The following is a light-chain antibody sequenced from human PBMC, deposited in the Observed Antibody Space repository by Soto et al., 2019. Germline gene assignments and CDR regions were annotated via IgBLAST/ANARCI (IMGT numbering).Light chain of an antibody. CDR1: QSISIW. J-gene: IGKJ1*01. CDR2: KAS. V-gene: IGKV1-5*03. CDR3: QVSKSYSEA. Sequence: DILRNQSPSSLPAHVRDTGTITIRASQSISIWLAWYQQKPGKPPKLLIYKASSLESAVPSRFSGSGSETEFTLTISSLQPDDFATYYSQVSKSYSEAFGQGTIV.